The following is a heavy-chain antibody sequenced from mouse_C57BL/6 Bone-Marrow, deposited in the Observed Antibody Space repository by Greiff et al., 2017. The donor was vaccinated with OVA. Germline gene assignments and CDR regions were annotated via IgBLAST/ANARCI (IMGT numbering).Heavy chain of an antibody. J-gene: IGHJ4*01. CDR1: GFNIKDDY. CDR2: IDPENGDT. CDR3: TTSNYSIPYYYAMDY. Sequence: EVQLQQSGAELVRPGASVKLSCTASGFNIKDDYMHWVKQRPEQGLEWIGWIDPENGDTEYASKFQGKATITADTSSNTAYLQLSSLTSEDTAVYYCTTSNYSIPYYYAMDYWGQGTSVTVSS. V-gene: IGHV14-4*01. D-gene: IGHD2-5*01.